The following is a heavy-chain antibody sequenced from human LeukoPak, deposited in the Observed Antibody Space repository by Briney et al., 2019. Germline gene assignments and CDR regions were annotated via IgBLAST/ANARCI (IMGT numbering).Heavy chain of an antibody. V-gene: IGHV4-31*03. D-gene: IGHD4-17*01. CDR3: ARSSTVTTLDY. CDR2: IYYSGST. J-gene: IGHJ4*02. Sequence: SETLSLTCTVSGGSISSGGYYWSWIRQHPGKGLEWIGYIYYSGSTYYNPSLKSRVTISVDTSKNQFSLKLSSATAADTAVYYCARSSTVTTLDYWGQGTLVTVSS. CDR1: GGSISSGGYY.